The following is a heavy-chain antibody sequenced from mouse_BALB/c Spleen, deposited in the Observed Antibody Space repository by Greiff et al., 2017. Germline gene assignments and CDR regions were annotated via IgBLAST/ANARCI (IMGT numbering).Heavy chain of an antibody. CDR3: ARSPGYDDY. CDR2: INPSNGGT. J-gene: IGHJ2*01. V-gene: IGHV1S81*02. CDR1: GYTFTSYY. Sequence: VQLQQSGAELVKPGASVKLSCKASGYTFTSYYMYWVKQRPGQGLEWIGEINPSNGGTNFNEKFKSKATLTVDKSSSTAYMQLSSLTSEDSAVYYCARSPGYDDYWGQGTTLTVSS. D-gene: IGHD2-14*01.